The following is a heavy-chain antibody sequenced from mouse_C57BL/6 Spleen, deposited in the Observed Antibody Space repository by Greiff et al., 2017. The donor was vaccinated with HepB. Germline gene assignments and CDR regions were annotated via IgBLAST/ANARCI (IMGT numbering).Heavy chain of an antibody. CDR2: IDPSDSYT. D-gene: IGHD2-4*01. CDR3: AKGLYDYDGSYFDY. CDR1: GYTFTSYW. Sequence: VQLQQPGAELVRPGTSVKLSCKASGYTFTSYWMHWVKQRPGQGLEWIGVIDPSDSYTNYNQKFKGKATLTVDTSSSTAYMQLSSLTSEDSAVYYCAKGLYDYDGSYFDYWGQGTTLTVSS. V-gene: IGHV1-59*01. J-gene: IGHJ2*01.